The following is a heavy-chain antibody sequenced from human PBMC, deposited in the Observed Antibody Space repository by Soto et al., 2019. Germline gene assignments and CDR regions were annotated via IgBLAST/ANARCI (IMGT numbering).Heavy chain of an antibody. CDR1: GFTLSSYA. V-gene: IGHV3-23*01. CDR2: ISGSGGST. J-gene: IGHJ4*02. CDR3: AKHRLDYGGNPYYFDY. Sequence: GGSLRLSCAASGFTLSSYAMSWVRQAPGKGLEWVSAISGSGGSTYYADSVKGRFTISRDNSMNTLYLQMNSLRAEDTAVYYCAKHRLDYGGNPYYFDYWGQGTLVTVSS. D-gene: IGHD4-17*01.